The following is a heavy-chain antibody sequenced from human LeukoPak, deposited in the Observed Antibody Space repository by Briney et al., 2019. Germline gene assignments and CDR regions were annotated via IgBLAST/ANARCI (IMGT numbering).Heavy chain of an antibody. CDR1: GFTFSSYS. J-gene: IGHJ4*02. Sequence: PGGSLRLPCAASGFTFSSYSMNWVRQAPGKGLEWVSSISSSSSYIYYADSVKGRFTISRDNAKNSLYLQMNSLRAEDTAVYYCANSRTARKDFDYWGQGTLVTVSS. CDR3: ANSRTARKDFDY. CDR2: ISSSSSYI. D-gene: IGHD2-15*01. V-gene: IGHV3-21*01.